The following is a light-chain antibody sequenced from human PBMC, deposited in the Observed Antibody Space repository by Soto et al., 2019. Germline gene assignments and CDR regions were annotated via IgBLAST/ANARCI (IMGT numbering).Light chain of an antibody. J-gene: IGKJ1*01. Sequence: EIVMTQSPATLSVSPGERATLSCRASQSVSSNLAWYQQKPGQAPRRLIYGASTRATGIPARFSGSGSGTEFTLTTSRLQSEDFAVYYRKQYNNWPPWTFGQGTKVEIK. CDR2: GAS. CDR1: QSVSSN. CDR3: KQYNNWPPWT. V-gene: IGKV3-15*01.